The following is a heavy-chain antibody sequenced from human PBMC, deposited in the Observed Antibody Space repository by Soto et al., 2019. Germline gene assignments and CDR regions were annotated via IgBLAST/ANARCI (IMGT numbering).Heavy chain of an antibody. CDR3: ATSFRYFAN. D-gene: IGHD3-9*01. V-gene: IGHV3-23*01. Sequence: EVQLLESGGGLVLPGGSLRLSCAGSGFTPTTTPLSWVRQPPGKGLEWVTTISGTASRTYYVDSVKGRFFISRDNSKNTVPLQMNNLKLDDTAVYYCATSFRYFANWGQGTRVTVSS. J-gene: IGHJ4*02. CDR1: GFTPTTTP. CDR2: ISGTASRT.